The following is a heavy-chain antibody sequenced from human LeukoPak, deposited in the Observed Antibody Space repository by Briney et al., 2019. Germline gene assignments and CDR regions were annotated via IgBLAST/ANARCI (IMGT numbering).Heavy chain of an antibody. J-gene: IGHJ4*02. Sequence: GGSLRLSCAASGFIFNKAWMAWVRQAPGKGLEWVGHIKPKTDDGTTDYAGPVKGRLTISRDDSRDTLYLQMNSLNTEDTGIYFCTSSLNLVLGELLGYWGQGTLVTVSS. CDR2: IKPKTDDGTT. CDR3: TSSLNLVLGELLGY. V-gene: IGHV3-15*01. CDR1: GFIFNKAW. D-gene: IGHD3-16*01.